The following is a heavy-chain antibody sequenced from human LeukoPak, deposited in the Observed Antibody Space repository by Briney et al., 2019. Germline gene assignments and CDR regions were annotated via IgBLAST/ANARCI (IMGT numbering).Heavy chain of an antibody. CDR3: ARIVAGYDILTGYYPYYFDY. CDR1: GGSISSGGYY. D-gene: IGHD3-9*01. V-gene: IGHV4-31*03. J-gene: IGHJ4*02. Sequence: SETLSLTCTVSGGSISSGGYYWSWICQHPGKGLEWIGYIYYSGSTYYNPSLKSRVTISVDTSKNQFSLKLSSVTAADTAVYYCARIVAGYDILTGYYPYYFDYWGQGTLVTVSS. CDR2: IYYSGST.